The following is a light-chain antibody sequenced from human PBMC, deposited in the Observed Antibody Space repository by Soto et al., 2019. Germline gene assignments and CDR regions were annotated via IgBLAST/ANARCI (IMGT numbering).Light chain of an antibody. V-gene: IGLV2-8*01. J-gene: IGLJ1*01. CDR1: SSXIGAYIY. CDR2: EVS. CDR3: SSYAGSNNFV. Sequence: QSVLTQPPSASGSPGQSVTISCTGXSSXIGAYIYVSWYQQHPGKAPKLMISEVSRRPSGVPERFSGSKSGNTASLTVSGLQADDEAHYYCSSYAGSNNFVFGTGTKVTVL.